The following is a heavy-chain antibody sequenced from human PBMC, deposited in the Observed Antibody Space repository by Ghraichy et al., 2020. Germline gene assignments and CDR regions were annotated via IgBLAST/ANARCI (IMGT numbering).Heavy chain of an antibody. J-gene: IGHJ6*02. CDR2: IRQHGSET. CDR3: ARDARYYYYYGLDV. CDR1: GFTFSSYW. D-gene: IGHD3-9*01. Sequence: GVSLRLSCATSGFTFSSYWMSWVRQAPGGALEWVANIRQHGSETHYVDSVKGRFTISRDNGKNSLYLEMNSLRAEDTAVYYCARDARYYYYYGLDVWGQGTAVTVSS. V-gene: IGHV3-7*03.